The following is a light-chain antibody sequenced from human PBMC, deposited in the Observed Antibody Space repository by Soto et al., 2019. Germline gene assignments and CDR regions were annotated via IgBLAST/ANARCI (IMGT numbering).Light chain of an antibody. CDR1: SSNIGKNY. Sequence: QSVLTQPPSVSAAPGQKVTISCSGSSSNIGKNYVSWYQRLPGTAPKLLIYDNNERSSGIPDRFSGSKSGTSATLGIAGFQTEDEADYYCGTWDTSLSAVVFGGGTKLTVL. V-gene: IGLV1-51*01. CDR3: GTWDTSLSAVV. J-gene: IGLJ2*01. CDR2: DNN.